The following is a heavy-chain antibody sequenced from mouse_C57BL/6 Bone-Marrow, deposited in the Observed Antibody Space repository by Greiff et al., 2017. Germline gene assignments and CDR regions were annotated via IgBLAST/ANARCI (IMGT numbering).Heavy chain of an antibody. V-gene: IGHV14-4*01. D-gene: IGHD2-1*01. CDR3: TPINDGNWAWFAY. CDR2: IDPENGDT. J-gene: IGHJ3*01. CDR1: GFNIKDDY. Sequence: VQLQQSGAELVRPGASVKLSCTASGFNIKDDYMHWVKQRPEQGLEWIGWIDPENGDTEYASKFQGKATISADTSSNTAYLQLRSLTSEDTGVYYCTPINDGNWAWFAYWGQGTLVTVSA.